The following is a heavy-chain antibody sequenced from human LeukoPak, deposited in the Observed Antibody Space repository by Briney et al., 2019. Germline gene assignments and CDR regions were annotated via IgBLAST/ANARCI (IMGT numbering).Heavy chain of an antibody. V-gene: IGHV3-30*01. CDR1: GFTFSSYA. CDR2: ISYDGSNK. Sequence: PGRSLRLSCAASGFTFSSYAMHWVRQAQGKGLEWVAVISYDGSNKYYADSVKGRFTISRDNSKNTLYLQMNSLRAEDTAVYYCARVPGTTVSNYYYYMDVWGKGTTVTVS. CDR3: ARVPGTTVSNYYYYMDV. J-gene: IGHJ6*03. D-gene: IGHD1-1*01.